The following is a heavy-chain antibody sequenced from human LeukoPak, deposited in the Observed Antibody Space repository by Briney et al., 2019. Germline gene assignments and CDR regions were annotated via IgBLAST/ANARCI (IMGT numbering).Heavy chain of an antibody. CDR3: AKVWVVATAARQLDSYYYYYYGMDV. D-gene: IGHD2-2*01. J-gene: IGHJ6*04. Sequence: GGSLRLSCAASGFTFSSYAMSWVRQAPGKGLEWVSAISGSGGSTYYADSVKGRFTISRDTSKNTLYLQMNSLRAEDTAVYYCAKVWVVATAARQLDSYYYYYYGMDVWGKGTTVTVSS. CDR1: GFTFSSYA. V-gene: IGHV3-23*01. CDR2: ISGSGGST.